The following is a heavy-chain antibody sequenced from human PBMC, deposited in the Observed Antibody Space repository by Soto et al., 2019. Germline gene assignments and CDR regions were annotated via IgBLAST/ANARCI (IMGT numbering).Heavy chain of an antibody. D-gene: IGHD3-22*01. CDR3: ATTGYFVPFDY. J-gene: IGHJ4*02. Sequence: SETLSLTCAVYGGSFSGYYWSWIRQPPGKGLEWIGEINHSGSTNYNPSLKSRVTISVDTSKNQFSLKLSSVTAADTAVYYCATTGYFVPFDYWGQGTLVTVSS. V-gene: IGHV4-34*01. CDR2: INHSGST. CDR1: GGSFSGYY.